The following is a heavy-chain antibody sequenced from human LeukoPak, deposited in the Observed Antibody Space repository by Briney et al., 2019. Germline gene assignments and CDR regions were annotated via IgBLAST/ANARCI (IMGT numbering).Heavy chain of an antibody. D-gene: IGHD1-26*01. CDR2: IYSGGST. V-gene: IGHV3-66*02. Sequence: GGSVRLSCAASGFTVSSNYMSWVRQAPGKGLEWVSVIYSGGSTYYADSVKGRFTISRDNSKNTLYLQMNSLRAEDTAVYYCARVRSGSYYGDLAYYYYMDVWGKGTTVTVSS. CDR1: GFTVSSNY. CDR3: ARVRSGSYYGDLAYYYYMDV. J-gene: IGHJ6*03.